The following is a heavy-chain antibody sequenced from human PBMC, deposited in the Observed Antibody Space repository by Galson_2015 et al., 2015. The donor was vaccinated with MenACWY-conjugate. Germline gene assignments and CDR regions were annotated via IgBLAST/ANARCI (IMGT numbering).Heavy chain of an antibody. CDR3: SRGGEAKLIIVGGISDI. CDR1: GFTFSNYW. CDR2: IDNDGNRI. J-gene: IGHJ3*02. V-gene: IGHV3-74*01. D-gene: IGHD1-26*01. Sequence: SLRLSCAASGFTFSNYWMYWVRQGPGKGLEWLSRIDNDGNRITYADSVKGRFTISRDNAKYTLYLQINSVRADDTAVYYCSRGGEAKLIIVGGISDIWGQGTTVTVSS.